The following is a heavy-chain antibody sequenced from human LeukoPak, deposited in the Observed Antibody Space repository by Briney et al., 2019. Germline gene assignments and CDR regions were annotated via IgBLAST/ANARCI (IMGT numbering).Heavy chain of an antibody. CDR3: ARDIYYYDSSGYYYPGGSDC. Sequence: GGSLRLSCAASGFTFSSYGMHWVRQAPGKGLEWVSAISGSGGSTYYADSVKGRFTISRDNAKNSLYLQMNSLRAEDTAVYYCARDIYYYDSSGYYYPGGSDCWGQGTLVTVSS. J-gene: IGHJ4*02. D-gene: IGHD3-22*01. V-gene: IGHV3-21*01. CDR1: GFTFSSYG. CDR2: ISGSGGST.